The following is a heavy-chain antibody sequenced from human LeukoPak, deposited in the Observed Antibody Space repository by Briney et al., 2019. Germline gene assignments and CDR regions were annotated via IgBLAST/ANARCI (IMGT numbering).Heavy chain of an antibody. CDR3: ARDGYNPIDY. CDR2: IYYSGSA. CDR1: GGSISSTTYY. D-gene: IGHD5-24*01. Sequence: SETLSLTCTVSGGSISSTTYYWGWICQPPGKGLEWIGNIYYSGSAYYNPSLKSRVTISVDTSKNQFSLKLSSVTAADTAVYYCARDGYNPIDYWGQGTLVTVSS. J-gene: IGHJ4*02. V-gene: IGHV4-39*07.